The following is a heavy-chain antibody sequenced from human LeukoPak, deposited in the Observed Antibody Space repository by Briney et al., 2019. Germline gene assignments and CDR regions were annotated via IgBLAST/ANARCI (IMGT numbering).Heavy chain of an antibody. Sequence: KSSETLSLTCTVSGGSISSSSYSWGWIRQPPGKGLEWIGSIYYSGSTYYNPSLKSRVTISVDTSKNQFSLKLSSVPAADTAVYYCASTPHYYDSSGYHSAYFDYWGQGTLVTVSS. CDR3: ASTPHYYDSSGYHSAYFDY. V-gene: IGHV4-39*01. CDR1: GGSISSSSYS. D-gene: IGHD3-22*01. J-gene: IGHJ4*02. CDR2: IYYSGST.